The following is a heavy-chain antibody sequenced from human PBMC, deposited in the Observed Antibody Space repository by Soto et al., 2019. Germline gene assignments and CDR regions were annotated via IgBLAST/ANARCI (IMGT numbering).Heavy chain of an antibody. Sequence: QVQLVESGGGLVKPGGCLRLSCAASGFTFSDYFMSWIRQAPGKGLEWVSYISSSGSDTNYADSVKGRFTVSRDNAKNSLYLEMNSMRAEDTAVYYCARSLRGYSGYSGYWGQGTLVTVSS. CDR2: ISSSGSDT. D-gene: IGHD5-12*01. CDR3: ARSLRGYSGYSGY. V-gene: IGHV3-11*05. CDR1: GFTFSDYF. J-gene: IGHJ4*02.